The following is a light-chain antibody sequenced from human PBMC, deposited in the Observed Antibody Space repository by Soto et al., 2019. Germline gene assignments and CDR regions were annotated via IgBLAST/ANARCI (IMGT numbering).Light chain of an antibody. CDR1: QSVSTY. CDR3: QQRSNWVT. V-gene: IGKV3-11*01. Sequence: EIVLTQSPATLSLSPGERATLSCRASQSVSTYLAWYQQKPGQAPRLLIYDASNRATGIPARFSGSGSGTDFILTISSLEAEDSAVYYCQQRSNWVTFGQGTRLEIK. J-gene: IGKJ5*01. CDR2: DAS.